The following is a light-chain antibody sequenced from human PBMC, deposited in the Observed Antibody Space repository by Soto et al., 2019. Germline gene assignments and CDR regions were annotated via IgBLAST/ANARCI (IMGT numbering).Light chain of an antibody. CDR2: DAS. CDR1: QSINRL. Sequence: DIQMPQSPSPLSASVGDRVTVTCRASQSINRLLAWYQQKPGQAPKLLIYDASNLESGVPSRFSGSGSGTEFALTISGLQPDDFGSYYCQQYNRYSLTFGGGTKVDIK. CDR3: QQYNRYSLT. V-gene: IGKV1-5*01. J-gene: IGKJ4*01.